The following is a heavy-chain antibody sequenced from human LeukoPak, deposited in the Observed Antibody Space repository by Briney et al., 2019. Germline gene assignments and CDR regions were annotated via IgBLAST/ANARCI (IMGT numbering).Heavy chain of an antibody. CDR1: GFSISDYY. V-gene: IGHV3-11*01. Sequence: GGSLRLSCAASGFSISDYYITWIRQAPGKRLEWISYISSSGHSIYYADSVKGRFTISKDNAKNSVNLQMDSLRVEDTAVYSCARGRTTLLDWFDPWGQGTLVTVS. CDR3: ARGRTTLLDWFDP. J-gene: IGHJ5*02. CDR2: ISSSGHSI. D-gene: IGHD3-10*01.